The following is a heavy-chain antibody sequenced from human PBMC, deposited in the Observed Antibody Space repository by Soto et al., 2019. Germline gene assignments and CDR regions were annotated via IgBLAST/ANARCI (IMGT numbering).Heavy chain of an antibody. CDR3: ARDFYDSSGLNWFDH. D-gene: IGHD3-22*01. Sequence: DSVKVSCKASGYTFTTHYVHWVRQAPGQGLEWMGIINPSGGNTSYAQKFQGRVTMTSDKSTSKVYMQLSSLRSEDTAFYYCARDFYDSSGLNWFDHWGQGTLVTVSS. CDR2: INPSGGNT. J-gene: IGHJ5*02. V-gene: IGHV1-46*01. CDR1: GYTFTTHY.